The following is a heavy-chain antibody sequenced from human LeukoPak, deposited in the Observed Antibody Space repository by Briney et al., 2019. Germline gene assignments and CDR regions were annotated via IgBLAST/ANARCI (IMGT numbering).Heavy chain of an antibody. Sequence: GXSVTVSFKGSGYTFSGYYMHWVRQAPGQGLEWMGWINYNSGATNYAQALQGRVTMTRDTSITIFYMELSSLRSDDTAVYYCARALRYDDSSGYYAYWGQGTLVTVSS. CDR1: GYTFSGYY. CDR2: INYNSGAT. V-gene: IGHV1-2*02. CDR3: ARALRYDDSSGYYAY. D-gene: IGHD3-22*01. J-gene: IGHJ4*02.